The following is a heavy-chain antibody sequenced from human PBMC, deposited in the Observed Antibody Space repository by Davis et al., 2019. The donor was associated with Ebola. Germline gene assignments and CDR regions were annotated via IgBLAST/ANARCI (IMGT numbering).Heavy chain of an antibody. J-gene: IGHJ2*01. D-gene: IGHD3-22*01. CDR3: ARADPYYYDSSGYYTYWYFDL. CDR1: GASIRCSY. CDR2: IYYSGST. V-gene: IGHV4-59*01. Sequence: MPGGSLRLSCTVSGASIRCSYWSWIRQPPGKGLEWLGYIYYSGSTNYNPSLQSRVTISVDTSKNQFSLKLSSVTAADKAVYYCARADPYYYDSSGYYTYWYFDLWGRGTLVTVSS.